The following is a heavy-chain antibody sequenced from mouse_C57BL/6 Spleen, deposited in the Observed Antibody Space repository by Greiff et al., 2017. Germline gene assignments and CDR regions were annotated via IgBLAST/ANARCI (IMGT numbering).Heavy chain of an antibody. V-gene: IGHV1-78*01. CDR1: GYTFTDHT. CDR2: IYPSYGST. CDR3: ARAGDGFYYFDY. J-gene: IGHJ2*01. D-gene: IGHD2-3*01. Sequence: VQLQQSDAELVKPGASVKISCKVSGYTFTDHTIHWMKQRPEQGLEWIGYIYPSYGSTKYNEKFKGKATLTADKSSSTAYMQLISLTSEDSAVYVCARAGDGFYYFDYWGQGTTLTVSS.